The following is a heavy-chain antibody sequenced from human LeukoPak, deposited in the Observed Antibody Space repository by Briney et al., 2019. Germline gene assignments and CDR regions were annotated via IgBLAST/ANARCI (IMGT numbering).Heavy chain of an antibody. Sequence: PGGSLRLSCAGSGFTVSSNYMSWVRQAPGKGLEWVSVIYSDGSTYYADSVKGRFTISRDNSKNTLYLRMNSLRAEDTAVYYCAREVVVAGYYYYYGMDVWGQGTTVTVSS. CDR1: GFTVSSNY. V-gene: IGHV3-53*05. D-gene: IGHD2-15*01. J-gene: IGHJ6*02. CDR2: IYSDGST. CDR3: AREVVVAGYYYYYGMDV.